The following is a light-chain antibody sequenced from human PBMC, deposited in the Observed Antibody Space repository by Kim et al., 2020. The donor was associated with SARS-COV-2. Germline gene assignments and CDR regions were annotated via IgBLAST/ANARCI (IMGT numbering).Light chain of an antibody. CDR1: KLGDKF. Sequence: GSPGQTANITCSGDKLGDKFACWYQQKAGQSPVLVIYQDNKRPSGIPERFSGSNSGNTATLTISGTQAMDEADYYCQAWDTSTAVFGTGTKVTVL. CDR2: QDN. J-gene: IGLJ1*01. CDR3: QAWDTSTAV. V-gene: IGLV3-1*01.